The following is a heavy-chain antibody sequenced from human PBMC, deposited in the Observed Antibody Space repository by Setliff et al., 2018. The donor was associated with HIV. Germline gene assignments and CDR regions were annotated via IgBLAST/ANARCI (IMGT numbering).Heavy chain of an antibody. CDR2: INGGTTT. D-gene: IGHD5-18*01. J-gene: IGHJ4*02. CDR3: AKEGGGYSYMGFDY. Sequence: PGGSLRLSCRGFRTTFSGYGLTWVRQAPGKGLEWVSVINGGTTTYYADSVKGRFTISRDNSKNTLYLQMNSLRAEDTAVYYCAKEGGGYSYMGFDYWGQGTLVTVSS. V-gene: IGHV3-NL1*01. CDR1: RTTFSGYG.